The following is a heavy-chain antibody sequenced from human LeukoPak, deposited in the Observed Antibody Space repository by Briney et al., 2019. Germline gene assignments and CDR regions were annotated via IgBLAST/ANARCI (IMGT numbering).Heavy chain of an antibody. V-gene: IGHV3-21*01. CDR3: ARDYCSSTSCYYLN. J-gene: IGHJ4*02. CDR1: GFTFSSYA. D-gene: IGHD2-2*01. CDR2: ISSSSSYI. Sequence: TGGSLRLSCAASGFTFSSYAMNWVRQVPGKGLEWVSSISSSSSYICYADSVKGRFTISRDNAKNSLYLQMNSLRAEDTAVYYCARDYCSSTSCYYLNWGQGTLVTVSS.